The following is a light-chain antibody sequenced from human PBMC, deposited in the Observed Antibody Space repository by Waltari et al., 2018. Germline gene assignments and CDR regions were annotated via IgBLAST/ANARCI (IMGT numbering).Light chain of an antibody. J-gene: IGLJ2*01. CDR1: TGAVTSSSF. CDR2: STS. Sequence: QTVVTQEPSLTVSPGGTITLTCASSTGAVTSSSFPNWFQQKRGQAPRPLIYSTSNKSSWTPARFSGSLLGGKAALTLSVVQPEDEADYYCLLYYGHSQLVFGGGTRLTVL. CDR3: LLYYGHSQLV. V-gene: IGLV7-43*01.